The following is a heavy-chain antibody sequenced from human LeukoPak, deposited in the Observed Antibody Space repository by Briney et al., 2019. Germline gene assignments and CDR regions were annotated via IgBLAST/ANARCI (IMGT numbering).Heavy chain of an antibody. V-gene: IGHV4-39*01. CDR2: IYYSGST. D-gene: IGHD2-15*01. CDR1: GGSISSSSYY. Sequence: KPSETLSLTCTVSGGSISSSSYYWGWIRQPPGKGLEWIGSIYYSGSTYYNPSLKSRVTISVDTSKNQFSLKLSSVTAADTAVYYCARGLASGGSWAIDPSFDYWGQGTLVTVSS. CDR3: ARGLASGGSWAIDPSFDY. J-gene: IGHJ4*02.